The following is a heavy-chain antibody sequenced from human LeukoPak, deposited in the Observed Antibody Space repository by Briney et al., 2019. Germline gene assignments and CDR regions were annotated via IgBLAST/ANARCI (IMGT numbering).Heavy chain of an antibody. CDR2: IIPIFGTA. Sequence: ASVKVSCKASGGTFSSYAISWVRQAPGQGLEWMGGIIPIFGTANYAQKFQGRVTITADESTSTAYRELSRLRSDDTAVYYCARDQVATTYDYWGQGTMVTVSS. V-gene: IGHV1-69*13. D-gene: IGHD5-12*01. J-gene: IGHJ4*02. CDR1: GGTFSSYA. CDR3: ARDQVATTYDY.